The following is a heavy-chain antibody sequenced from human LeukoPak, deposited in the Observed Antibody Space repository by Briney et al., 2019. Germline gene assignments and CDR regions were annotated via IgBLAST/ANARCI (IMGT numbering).Heavy chain of an antibody. CDR2: ISSSSSYI. V-gene: IGHV3-21*01. CDR3: ARDSAAIRYYYYYMDV. J-gene: IGHJ6*03. D-gene: IGHD2-2*02. CDR1: GVTFSSYS. Sequence: AGSLRLSCAASGVTFSSYSMNWVRQAQAKGMEWVSSISSSSSYIYYADSVKGRFTISRDNAKDSLYVQMNSLRAEDTAVYYCARDSAAIRYYYYYMDVWGKGTTVTVSS.